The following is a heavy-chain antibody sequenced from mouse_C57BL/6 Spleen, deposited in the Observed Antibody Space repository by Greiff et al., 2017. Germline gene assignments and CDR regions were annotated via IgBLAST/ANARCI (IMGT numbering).Heavy chain of an antibody. V-gene: IGHV1-69*01. CDR1: GYTFTSYW. Sequence: QLPGAELVMPGASVKLSCKASGYTFTSYWMHWVKQRPGQGLEWIGEIDPSDSYTNYNQKFKGKSTLTVDKSSSTAYMQLSSLTSEDSAVYYCARVYYGSSPYAMDYWGQGTSVTVSS. CDR2: IDPSDSYT. J-gene: IGHJ4*01. CDR3: ARVYYGSSPYAMDY. D-gene: IGHD1-1*01.